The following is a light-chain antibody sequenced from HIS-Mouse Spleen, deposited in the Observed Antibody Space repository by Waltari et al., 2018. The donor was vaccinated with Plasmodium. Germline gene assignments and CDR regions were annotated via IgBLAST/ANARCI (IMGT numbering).Light chain of an antibody. J-gene: IGLJ2*01. CDR2: STN. Sequence: QTVVTQEPSFSVSPGGTVTLTCGLSFGSVSTSYYPRWYQQTPGQAPRTLIYSTNTRSSGVPDRFSGSILGNKAALTITGAQADDESDYYCVLYMGSGTVVFGGGTKLTVL. CDR1: FGSVSTSYY. V-gene: IGLV8-61*01. CDR3: VLYMGSGTVV.